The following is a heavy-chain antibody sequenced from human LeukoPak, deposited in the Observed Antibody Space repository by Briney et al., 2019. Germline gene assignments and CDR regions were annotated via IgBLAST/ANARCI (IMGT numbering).Heavy chain of an antibody. CDR2: FDPESGKT. CDR3: ATNTYNGYAIDS. CDR1: GHTLAELS. V-gene: IGHV1-24*01. D-gene: IGHD5-12*01. J-gene: IGHJ4*02. Sequence: ASVTVSCTISGHTLAELSKHWVRQGPGKGLDWMGGFDPESGKTVYAEKFQGRVSMTEDTSTDTAYMELNSLSSEDTAIYYCATNTYNGYAIDSWGQGTLVTVSS.